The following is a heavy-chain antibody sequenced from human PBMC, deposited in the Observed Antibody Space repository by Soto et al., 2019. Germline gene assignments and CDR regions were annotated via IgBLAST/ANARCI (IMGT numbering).Heavy chain of an antibody. Sequence: GGSLRLSCAASGFTVSSNYISWVRQAPGKGLEWVSVIYGGGSTYYADAVKGRFTISRDNSKNTLYLQMNSLRAEDTAVYYCARESDFGYGDYGFFYFDYWGQGTLVTVSS. CDR1: GFTVSSNY. V-gene: IGHV3-66*01. D-gene: IGHD4-17*01. CDR2: IYGGGST. CDR3: ARESDFGYGDYGFFYFDY. J-gene: IGHJ4*02.